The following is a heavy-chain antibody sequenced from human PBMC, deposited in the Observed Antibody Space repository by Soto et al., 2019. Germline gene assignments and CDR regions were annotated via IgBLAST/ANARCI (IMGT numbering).Heavy chain of an antibody. D-gene: IGHD3-10*02. V-gene: IGHV2-5*02. CDR3: AHYVSTSPAGWFDP. Sequence: QITLKESGPTLVKPTQILTLTCTFSGLSLSTSGEAVGWIRQPPGKALEWLALIYWDDDKRYNPTPKTRLTITKDTSKNQVVLTLTNMDPVDTATYYCAHYVSTSPAGWFDPWGQGILVTVSS. CDR2: IYWDDDK. J-gene: IGHJ5*02. CDR1: GLSLSTSGEA.